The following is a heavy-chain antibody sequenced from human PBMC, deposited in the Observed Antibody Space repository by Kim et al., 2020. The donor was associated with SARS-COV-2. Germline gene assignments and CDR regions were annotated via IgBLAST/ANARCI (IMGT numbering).Heavy chain of an antibody. CDR3: AKADRRYFDWLLEPNWFDP. D-gene: IGHD3-9*01. V-gene: IGHV3-23*01. Sequence: GGSLRLSCAASGFTFSSYAMSWVRQAPGKGLEWVSAISGSGGSTYYADSVKGRFTISRDNSKNTLYLQMNSLRAEDTAVYYCAKADRRYFDWLLEPNWFDPWGQGTLVTVSS. CDR2: ISGSGGST. CDR1: GFTFSSYA. J-gene: IGHJ5*02.